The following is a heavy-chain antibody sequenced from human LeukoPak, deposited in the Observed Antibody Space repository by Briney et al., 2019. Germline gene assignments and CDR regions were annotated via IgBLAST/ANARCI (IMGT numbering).Heavy chain of an antibody. J-gene: IGHJ6*04. D-gene: IGHD3-10*02. CDR2: ISSSGSTI. Sequence: GGSLRLSCAASGFTFSSYSMNWVRQAPGKGPEWVSYISSSGSTIYYADSVKGRFTISRDNAKNSLYLQMNSLRAEDTAVYYCAELGITMIGGVWGKGTTVTISS. V-gene: IGHV3-48*04. CDR1: GFTFSSYS. CDR3: AELGITMIGGV.